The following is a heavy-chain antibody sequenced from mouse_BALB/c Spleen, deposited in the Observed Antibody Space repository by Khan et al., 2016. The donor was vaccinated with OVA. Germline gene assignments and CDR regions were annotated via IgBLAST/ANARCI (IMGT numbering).Heavy chain of an antibody. Sequence: EVQLQESGPGLVKPSQSLSLTCTVTGYSITSDYAWNWIRQFPGNKLEWMGFISYSGNTKYNPSLKSRISITRDTSRNQFFLQLNSVTIEDTATYYCARIYGGDFDYWGQGTSHTVSS. V-gene: IGHV3-2*02. D-gene: IGHD1-1*01. CDR2: ISYSGNT. CDR3: ARIYGGDFDY. J-gene: IGHJ2*02. CDR1: GYSITSDYA.